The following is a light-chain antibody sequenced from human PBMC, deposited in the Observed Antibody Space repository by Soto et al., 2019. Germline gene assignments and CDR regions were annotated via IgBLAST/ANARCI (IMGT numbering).Light chain of an antibody. CDR3: QQYESFPLT. CDR2: TAS. CDR1: QGINKF. V-gene: IGKV1-16*01. J-gene: IGKJ4*01. Sequence: DIQMTQSPSSLSASVGDSVTITCRGSQGINKFLAWFQQKPGTAPKSLISTASRLQSGVPSRFSGSGSGTHFTLTINNLQPEDFATYYCQQYESFPLTFGGGTRVEIK.